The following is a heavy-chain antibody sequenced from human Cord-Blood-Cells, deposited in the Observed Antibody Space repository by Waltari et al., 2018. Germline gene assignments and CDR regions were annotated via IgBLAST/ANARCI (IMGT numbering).Heavy chain of an antibody. V-gene: IGHV4-39*01. Sequence: QLQLQESGPGLVKPSETLSLTCTVSGGSISSSSYYWAWIRQPPGKGLEWIGSIYYSGSTYYDPSLKSRVTISVDTSKSQFSLKLSSVTAADTAVYYCARHYGIAARPSDYWGQGTLVTVSS. J-gene: IGHJ4*02. D-gene: IGHD6-6*01. CDR2: IYYSGST. CDR3: ARHYGIAARPSDY. CDR1: GGSISSSSYY.